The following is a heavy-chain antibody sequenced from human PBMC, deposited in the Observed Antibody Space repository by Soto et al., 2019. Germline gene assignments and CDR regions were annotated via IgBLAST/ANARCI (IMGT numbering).Heavy chain of an antibody. D-gene: IGHD2-2*01. CDR2: IIPISGTA. V-gene: IGHV1-69*01. CDR3: ARSEGSSTSLEIYYYVYYGMDV. J-gene: IGHJ6*02. Sequence: QVQLVQSGAEVKKPGSSVKVSCKASGGTFSSYAISWVRQAPGQGLEWMGGIIPISGTANYAQKFQGRVTITADESMSIAYVELSGLRSEDTAVYYCARSEGSSTSLEIYYYVYYGMDVWGQGTMVTVSS. CDR1: GGTFSSYA.